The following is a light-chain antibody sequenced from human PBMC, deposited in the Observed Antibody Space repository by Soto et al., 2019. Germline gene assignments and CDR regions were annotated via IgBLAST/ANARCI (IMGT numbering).Light chain of an antibody. CDR1: QSISSY. J-gene: IGKJ2*01. CDR3: QHCYSTPYT. Sequence: DIQMTQSPSSLSASVGDRVTLTCRASQSISSYLNWYQQKPGKAPELLIFAASSLHSGVPSRFSGSGSGTDFTLTISSLQPEDFATYYCQHCYSTPYTFGQGTKLEIK. CDR2: AAS. V-gene: IGKV1-39*01.